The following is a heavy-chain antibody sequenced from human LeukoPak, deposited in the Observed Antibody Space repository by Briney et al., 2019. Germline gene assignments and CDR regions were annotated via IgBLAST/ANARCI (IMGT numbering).Heavy chain of an antibody. CDR3: AKDLGYCSGGSCYRDYFDY. Sequence: GGSLRLSCAASGFTFSSYAMSWVRQAPGKGLEWVSAISGSGGSTYYADSVKGRFTISRDNSKNTLYLQMNSLRAEDTAVYYCAKDLGYCSGGSCYRDYFDYWGQGTLVTVSS. D-gene: IGHD2-15*01. CDR1: GFTFSSYA. V-gene: IGHV3-23*01. J-gene: IGHJ4*02. CDR2: ISGSGGST.